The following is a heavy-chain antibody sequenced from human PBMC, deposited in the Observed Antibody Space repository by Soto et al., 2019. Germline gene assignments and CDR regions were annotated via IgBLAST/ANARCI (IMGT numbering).Heavy chain of an antibody. CDR3: ARIPQIAVAGTRFGYFDL. V-gene: IGHV3-33*01. D-gene: IGHD6-19*01. CDR2: IWCDGSNK. Sequence: QVQLEESGGGVVQPGRSLRLSCAASGFTFSSYGMHWVRQAPGKGLEWVAVIWCDGSNKYYADSVKGRFTISRVNSKNTLYLHMNSLGAEDTVVYYCARIPQIAVAGTRFGYFDLWGLGTLVTVSS. J-gene: IGHJ2*01. CDR1: GFTFSSYG.